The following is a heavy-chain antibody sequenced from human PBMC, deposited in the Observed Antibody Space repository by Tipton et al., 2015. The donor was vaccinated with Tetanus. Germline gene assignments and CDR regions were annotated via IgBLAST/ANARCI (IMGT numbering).Heavy chain of an antibody. D-gene: IGHD3-10*01. Sequence: QLVQSGAEVRKPGASVKVSCKASGYIFISYGISWVRQAPGQGLEWMGGIIPIFGTANYAQKFQGRVTITADESTSTAYMELSSLRSEDTAVYYCARDWDDYYYGSGSYGGNWFDPWGQGTLVTVSS. V-gene: IGHV1-69*13. CDR2: IIPIFGTA. J-gene: IGHJ5*02. CDR3: ARDWDDYYYGSGSYGGNWFDP. CDR1: GYIFISYG.